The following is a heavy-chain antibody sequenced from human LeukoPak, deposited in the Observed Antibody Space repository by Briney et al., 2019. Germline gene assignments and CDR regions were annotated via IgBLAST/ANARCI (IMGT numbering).Heavy chain of an antibody. CDR3: AAVPSFVYAFDL. D-gene: IGHD2/OR15-2a*01. V-gene: IGHV1-58*01. CDR2: IVVDSGNT. CDR1: GSTFTSSA. J-gene: IGHJ2*01. Sequence: ASVKVSCKASGSTFTSSAVQWVRQARGQRLEWIGWIVVDSGNTNYAQKFQERVTITRDMSTSTAYMELSSLRSEDTAVYYCAAVPSFVYAFDLWGRGTLVTVSS.